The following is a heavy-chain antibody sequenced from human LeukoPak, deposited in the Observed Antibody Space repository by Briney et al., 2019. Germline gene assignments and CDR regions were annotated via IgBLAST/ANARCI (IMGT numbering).Heavy chain of an antibody. Sequence: PSETLSLTCAVSGGSISSSNWWSWVRQPPGKGLEWIGEIYHSGSTNYNPSLKSRVTISVDKSKNQFSLKLSSVTAADTAVYYCAGGSSIAARRVGNWFDPWGQGTLVTVSS. CDR3: AGGSSIAARRVGNWFDP. V-gene: IGHV4-4*02. CDR1: GGSISSSNW. J-gene: IGHJ5*02. CDR2: IYHSGST. D-gene: IGHD6-6*01.